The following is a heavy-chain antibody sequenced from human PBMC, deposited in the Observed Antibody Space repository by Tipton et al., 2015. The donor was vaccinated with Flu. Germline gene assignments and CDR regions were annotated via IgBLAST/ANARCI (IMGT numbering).Heavy chain of an antibody. CDR2: IYYSGST. Sequence: TLSLTCAVSGYSISSGYYWGWIRQPPGKGLEWIGYIYYSGSTNYNPSLKSRVTISVDTSKNQFSLKLSSVTAADTAVYYCARVALRSDYYGSGTIPRYFAFDIWGQGTMVTVSS. CDR3: ARVALRSDYYGSGTIPRYFAFDI. D-gene: IGHD3-10*01. J-gene: IGHJ3*02. V-gene: IGHV4-61*01. CDR1: GYSISSGYY.